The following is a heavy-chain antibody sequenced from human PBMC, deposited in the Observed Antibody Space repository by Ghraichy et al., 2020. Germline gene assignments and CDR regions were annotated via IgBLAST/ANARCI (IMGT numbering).Heavy chain of an antibody. V-gene: IGHV3-23*01. J-gene: IGHJ4*02. Sequence: GESMNISCAASGFTFSSYAMSWVRQAPGKGLEWVSAISGSGGSTYYADSVKGRFTISRDNSKNTLYLQMNSLRAEDTAVYYCAKGIMVRDEAPYNYWGQGTQVTVSS. CDR1: GFTFSSYA. CDR3: AKGIMVRDEAPYNY. D-gene: IGHD3-10*01. CDR2: ISGSGGST.